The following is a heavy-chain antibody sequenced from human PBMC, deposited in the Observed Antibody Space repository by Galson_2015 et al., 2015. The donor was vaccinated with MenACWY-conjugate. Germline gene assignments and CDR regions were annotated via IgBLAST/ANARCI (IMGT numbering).Heavy chain of an antibody. CDR1: GFTFRGDG. D-gene: IGHD2-21*02. Sequence: SLRLSCAVSGFTFRGDGMRWVRQAPGTGLEWVAIIKDGGSAKYYVDSVKGRFTISRDNAKNSLYLQMNRLRDEDAAVYYCTKDVSDSWGQGTLVAVSS. CDR3: TKDVSDS. CDR2: IKDGGSAK. V-gene: IGHV3-7*03. J-gene: IGHJ4*02.